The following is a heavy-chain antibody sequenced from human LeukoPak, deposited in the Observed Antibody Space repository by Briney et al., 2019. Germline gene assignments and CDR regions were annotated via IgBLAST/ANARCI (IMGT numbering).Heavy chain of an antibody. Sequence: SQTLSLTCTVSGGSISSGSYYWSWIRQPAGKGLEWIVRIYTSGSTNYNPSLKSRVTISVDTSKNQFSLKLSSVTAADTAVYYCARDMDYYGSGSYYYYYMDVWGKGTTVTISS. D-gene: IGHD3-10*01. J-gene: IGHJ6*03. V-gene: IGHV4-61*02. CDR1: GGSISSGSYY. CDR3: ARDMDYYGSGSYYYYYMDV. CDR2: IYTSGST.